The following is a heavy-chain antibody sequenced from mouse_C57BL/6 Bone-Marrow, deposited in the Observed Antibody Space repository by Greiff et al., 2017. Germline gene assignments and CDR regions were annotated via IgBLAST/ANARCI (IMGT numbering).Heavy chain of an antibody. Sequence: QVQLKESGPELVKPGASVKISCKASGYAFSSSWMNWVKQRPGKGLEWIGRIYPGDGDTNYNGKFKGKATLTADKSSSTAYMKLSSLTAEDSAVYSGDRRVITTVVATGWYFDVWGTGTTVTVSS. CDR1: GYAFSSSW. V-gene: IGHV1-82*01. CDR2: IYPGDGDT. CDR3: DRRVITTVVATGWYFDV. D-gene: IGHD1-1*01. J-gene: IGHJ1*03.